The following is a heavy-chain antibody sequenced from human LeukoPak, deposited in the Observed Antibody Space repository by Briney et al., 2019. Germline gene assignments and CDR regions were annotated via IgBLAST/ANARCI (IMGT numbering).Heavy chain of an antibody. CDR1: GYSISSGYY. J-gene: IGHJ4*02. D-gene: IGHD6-13*01. CDR3: ARQYSSSWYFDY. Sequence: SETLSLTCTVSGYSISSGYYWGWIRQPPGKGLEWIGSIYHSGSTYYNPSLKSRVTISVDTSKNQFSLKLSSVTAADTAVYYCARQYSSSWYFDYWGQGTLVTASS. CDR2: IYHSGST. V-gene: IGHV4-38-2*02.